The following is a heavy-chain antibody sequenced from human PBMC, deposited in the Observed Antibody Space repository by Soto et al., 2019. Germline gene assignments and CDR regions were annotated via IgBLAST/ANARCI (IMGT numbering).Heavy chain of an antibody. Sequence: QVQLVQSGAEVKKPGASVKVSCKASGYTFTNYGISWVRQAPGQGLEWMGWISAYKGNINYARKLQGRVTMNTDTSTYTAYMERRSLRADETAMYYCASSYCGGNCYSNVPVYYYYYGMDVWGQGTTVTVSS. V-gene: IGHV1-18*01. CDR3: ASSYCGGNCYSNVPVYYYYYGMDV. D-gene: IGHD2-21*02. J-gene: IGHJ6*02. CDR1: GYTFTNYG. CDR2: ISAYKGNI.